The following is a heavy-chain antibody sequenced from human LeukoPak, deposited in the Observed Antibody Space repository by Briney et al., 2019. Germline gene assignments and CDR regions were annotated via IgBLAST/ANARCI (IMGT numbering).Heavy chain of an antibody. V-gene: IGHV3-23*01. J-gene: IGHJ4*02. CDR3: AKDQGGFTIFGVVIIANDY. D-gene: IGHD3-3*01. CDR2: ISGSGGST. CDR1: GFTFSSYA. Sequence: PGGSLRLSCAASGFTFSSYAMSWVRQAPGKGLEWVSAISGSGGSTYCADSVKGRFTISRDNSKNTLYLQMNSLRAEDTAVYYCAKDQGGFTIFGVVIIANDYWGQGTLVTVSS.